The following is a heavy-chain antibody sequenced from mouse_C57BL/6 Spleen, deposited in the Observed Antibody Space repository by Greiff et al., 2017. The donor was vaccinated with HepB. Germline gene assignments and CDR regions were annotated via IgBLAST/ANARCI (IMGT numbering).Heavy chain of an antibody. V-gene: IGHV1-18*01. CDR3: ARGGLRLRKDAMDY. CDR2: INPNNGGT. Sequence: EVQLQQSGPELVKPGASVKIPCKASGYTFTDYNMDWVKQSHGKSLEWIGDINPNNGGTIYNQKFKGKATLTVDKSSSTAYMELRSLTSEDTAVYYCARGGLRLRKDAMDYWGQGTSVTVSS. D-gene: IGHD3-2*02. J-gene: IGHJ4*01. CDR1: GYTFTDYN.